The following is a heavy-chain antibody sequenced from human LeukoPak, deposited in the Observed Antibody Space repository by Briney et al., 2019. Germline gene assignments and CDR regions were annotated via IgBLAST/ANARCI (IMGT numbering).Heavy chain of an antibody. J-gene: IGHJ4*02. Sequence: PSETLPLTCTVSGGSISSYYWSWIRQPPGKGLEWIGYIYYSGSTNYNPSLKSRVTISVDTSKNQFSLKLSSVTAADTAVYYCARLGSGWYSIFDYWGQGTLVTVSS. CDR1: GGSISSYY. V-gene: IGHV4-59*08. CDR2: IYYSGST. D-gene: IGHD6-19*01. CDR3: ARLGSGWYSIFDY.